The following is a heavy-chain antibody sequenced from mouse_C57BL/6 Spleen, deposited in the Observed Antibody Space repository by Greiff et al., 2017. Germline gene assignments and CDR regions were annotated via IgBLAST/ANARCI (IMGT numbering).Heavy chain of an antibody. CDR1: GYTFTDYN. V-gene: IGHV1-22*01. CDR3: AREGYSNIYYFDY. D-gene: IGHD2-5*01. Sequence: EVQLQQSGPELVKPGASVKMSCKASGYTFTDYNMHWVKQSHGKSLEWIGYINPNNGGTSYNQKFKGEATLTVNKSSSTAYMDLRSLTSEDSAVYYCAREGYSNIYYFDYWGQGTTLTVSS. CDR2: INPNNGGT. J-gene: IGHJ2*01.